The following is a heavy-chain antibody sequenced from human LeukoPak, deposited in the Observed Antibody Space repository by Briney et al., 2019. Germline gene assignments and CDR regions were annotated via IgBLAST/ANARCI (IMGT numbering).Heavy chain of an antibody. D-gene: IGHD3-10*01. Sequence: PSETLSLTCTVSGGSISNRACYWGWIRQPPGKGLEYIGNVYYNGNTYYNPSLKSRVTISVDTSKNQFSLKLTSVTAADTAVYYCAVLISGGPSHWFDPWGQGTLVTVSS. V-gene: IGHV4-39*07. CDR3: AVLISGGPSHWFDP. CDR1: GGSISNRACY. J-gene: IGHJ5*02. CDR2: VYYNGNT.